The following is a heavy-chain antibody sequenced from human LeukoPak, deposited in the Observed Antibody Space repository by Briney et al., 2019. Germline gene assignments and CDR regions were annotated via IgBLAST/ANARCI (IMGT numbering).Heavy chain of an antibody. Sequence: PGGSLRLSCAVSGFTFTNYWMSWVPQPPGKGLEWVANIRHDESEIYYVDSVKGRFTISRDNAKDSLFLQMNSLRAEDTAVYYCARDPGRSGWDYWGQGALVTVSS. CDR1: GFTFTNYW. CDR3: ARDPGRSGWDY. J-gene: IGHJ4*02. D-gene: IGHD6-19*01. V-gene: IGHV3-7*01. CDR2: IRHDESEI.